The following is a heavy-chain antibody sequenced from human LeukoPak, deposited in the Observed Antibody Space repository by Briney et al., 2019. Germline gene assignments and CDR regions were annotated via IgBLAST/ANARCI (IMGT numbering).Heavy chain of an antibody. CDR2: INLYNGAT. CDR3: ASWAGGNEPVASFDY. CDR1: GYSFTAYY. V-gene: IGHV1-2*02. Sequence: ASAKDSCKPTGYSFTAYYIFWMRQAPGQGLECMGWINLYNGATKYAQRFQSRVTMTRDTSISTAYMELSRLRSDDTATYYCASWAGGNEPVASFDYWGQGTLVTVSS. D-gene: IGHD1-14*01. J-gene: IGHJ4*02.